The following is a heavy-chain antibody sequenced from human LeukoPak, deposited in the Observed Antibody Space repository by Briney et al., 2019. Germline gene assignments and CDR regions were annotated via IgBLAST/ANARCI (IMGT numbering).Heavy chain of an antibody. CDR1: GASSSGYY. V-gene: IGHV4-34*01. CDR2: INHSGGT. Sequence: SETLSLTCGVSGASSSGYYWTWIRQPPGKGLEWIGEINHSGGTNYNMSLKSRVTISVDPSKKQFSLKLRSVTAEDTAVYYCATDRYYGSGSYYKFDYWGQLILVTVSS. J-gene: IGHJ4*02. CDR3: ATDRYYGSGSYYKFDY. D-gene: IGHD3-10*01.